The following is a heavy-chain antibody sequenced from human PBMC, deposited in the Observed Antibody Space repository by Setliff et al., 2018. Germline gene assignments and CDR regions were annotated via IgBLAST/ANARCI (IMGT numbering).Heavy chain of an antibody. D-gene: IGHD6-19*01. CDR1: SGSFSGYY. Sequence: SETLSLTCAVYSGSFSGYYWSWIRQPPGKGLEFIGYVYYSGAANYNPSLKSRVTISVDKSTNQFSLKLNSVTAADTAVYYCVRTDYSDGRYSMDVWGKGTTVTVSS. J-gene: IGHJ6*03. V-gene: IGHV4-59*12. CDR3: VRTDYSDGRYSMDV. CDR2: VYYSGAA.